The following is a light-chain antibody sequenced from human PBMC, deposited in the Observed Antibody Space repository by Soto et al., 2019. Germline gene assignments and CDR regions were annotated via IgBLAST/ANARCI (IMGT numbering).Light chain of an antibody. V-gene: IGKV1D-12*01. CDR2: GAS. CDR1: QDFSSW. Sequence: DIQMTQSPSSVSASVGDRVTITCRASQDFSSWLVWYQQKPGEAPKLLICGASTLHSGVPSRFSGSGSGTDFTLTISSLQPEDFATYYCQQANSFPLTFGGGTKVEIK. CDR3: QQANSFPLT. J-gene: IGKJ4*01.